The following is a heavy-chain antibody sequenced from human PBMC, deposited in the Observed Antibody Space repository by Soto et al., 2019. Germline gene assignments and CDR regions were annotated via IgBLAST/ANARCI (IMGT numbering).Heavy chain of an antibody. CDR1: GGTFNNYP. Sequence: QVQLVQSGAEVKKPGSSVKVSCKASGGTFNNYPITWVRQAPGEGLEWMGGSIPIFGTANYAQKFQGRVTTSVDESTCTDDMELSSLRSEDTAVYYCVRRRRYSGDDHYYYLDMDIWGQRNKATVSS. J-gene: IGHJ6*02. CDR2: SIPIFGTA. CDR3: VRRRRYSGDDHYYYLDMDI. V-gene: IGHV1-69*01. D-gene: IGHD5-12*01.